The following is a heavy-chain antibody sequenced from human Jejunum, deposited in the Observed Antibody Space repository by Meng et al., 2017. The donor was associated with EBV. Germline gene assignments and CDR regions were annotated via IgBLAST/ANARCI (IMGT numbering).Heavy chain of an antibody. Sequence: QVQLQESGPGLVKPSGTLSLTCAGSGGSITSTNWWSWVRQPPGKGLEWIGEIHHSGRTNYNPSLKSRVTISVDKSKNQFSLELSSVTAADTAVYFCASVGYYDSSGYFTDYWGQGTLVTVYS. CDR2: IHHSGRT. CDR3: ASVGYYDSSGYFTDY. D-gene: IGHD3-22*01. V-gene: IGHV4-4*02. CDR1: GGSITSTNW. J-gene: IGHJ4*02.